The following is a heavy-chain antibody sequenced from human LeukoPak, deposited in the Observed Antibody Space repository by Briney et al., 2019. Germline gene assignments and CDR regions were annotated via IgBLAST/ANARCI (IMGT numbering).Heavy chain of an antibody. CDR3: AREGYDRSLDY. V-gene: IGHV4-59*01. D-gene: IGHD3-22*01. J-gene: IGHJ4*02. CDR1: GGSISSYY. CDR2: IYYSGST. Sequence: PSETLSLTCTVSGGSISSYYWSWIRQPPGKGLEWIGYIYYSGSTNYNPSLKSRVTISVDTSKNQFSLKLSSVTAADTAVYYCAREGYDRSLDYWGQGTLVTVSS.